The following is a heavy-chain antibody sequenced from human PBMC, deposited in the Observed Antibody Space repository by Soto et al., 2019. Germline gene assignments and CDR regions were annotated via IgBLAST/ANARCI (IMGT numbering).Heavy chain of an antibody. CDR3: ARASMVRGVIDPPGFDY. J-gene: IGHJ4*02. Sequence: SETLSLTCTVSGGSISSYYWSWIRQPPGKGLEWIGYIYYSGSTNYNPSLKSRVTISVDTSKNQFSLKLSSVTAADTAVYYCARASMVRGVIDPPGFDYWGQGTLVTVSS. V-gene: IGHV4-59*01. CDR2: IYYSGST. D-gene: IGHD3-10*01. CDR1: GGSISSYY.